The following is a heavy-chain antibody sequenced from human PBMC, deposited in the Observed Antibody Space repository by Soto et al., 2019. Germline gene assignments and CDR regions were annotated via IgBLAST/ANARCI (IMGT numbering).Heavy chain of an antibody. CDR2: IYYTGII. CDR3: AREPRYSGWFDY. CDR1: GDSVTSHY. D-gene: IGHD5-12*01. J-gene: IGHJ4*02. Sequence: ASETLSLTCSFSGDSVTSHYLTWIRQSLEKGLEWIGYIYYTGIINYNPSLKSRVAISVDTSKNQFSLKLSSVTAADTAVYYCAREPRYSGWFDYWGQGALVTVSS. V-gene: IGHV4-59*02.